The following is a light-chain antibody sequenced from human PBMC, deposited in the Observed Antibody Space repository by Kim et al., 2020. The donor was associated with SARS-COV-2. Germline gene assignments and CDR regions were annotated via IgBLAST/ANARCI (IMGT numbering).Light chain of an antibody. V-gene: IGKV3-20*01. Sequence: LSPGERATLSCRTSQSVSSSYLAWYQQKPGQAPRLLIYGASSRATGIPDRFSGSGSGTDFTLTISRLEPEDFAVYYCQQYGSSPTFGPGTKVDIK. CDR3: QQYGSSPT. J-gene: IGKJ3*01. CDR2: GAS. CDR1: QSVSSSY.